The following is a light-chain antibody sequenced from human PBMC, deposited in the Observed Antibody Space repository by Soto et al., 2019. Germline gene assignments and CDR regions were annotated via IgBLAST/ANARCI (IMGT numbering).Light chain of an antibody. CDR3: QHHNSYSQT. V-gene: IGKV1-5*01. CDR1: QSIRHY. Sequence: DIQMTQSPPTLSASVEDRVTITCRASQSIRHYLAWYQQMPGKAPKLLIYGASTLQSGVPSRFSGSGSGTEFTLTISSLQPDDFGTYFCQHHNSYSQTFGQGTKVEIK. CDR2: GAS. J-gene: IGKJ1*01.